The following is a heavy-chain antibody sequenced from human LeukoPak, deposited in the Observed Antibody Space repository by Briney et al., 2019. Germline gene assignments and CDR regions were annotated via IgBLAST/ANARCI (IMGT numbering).Heavy chain of an antibody. CDR3: ARAGWIITSGIDY. CDR2: IYHIGST. J-gene: IGHJ4*02. D-gene: IGHD1-20*01. CDR1: GYSISRGYY. V-gene: IGHV4-38-2*01. Sequence: SEALSLTCGVSGYSISRGYYWAWIRQPPGKGLEWIGTIYHIGSTYYNPSLESRVTISVDTSKNEFFLNLNSVTAADTAVYYCARAGWIITSGIDYWGQGALVTVSS.